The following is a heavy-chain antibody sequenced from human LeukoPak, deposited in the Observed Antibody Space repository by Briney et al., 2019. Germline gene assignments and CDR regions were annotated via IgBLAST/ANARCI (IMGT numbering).Heavy chain of an antibody. Sequence: NSGESLKISCEGSGYTFMKYWIGWVRQMPGKGLEWMGIIHPGDSHTWYSPSFQGQVAISADKSISMAYLQWSSLKASDTAMYFCARQPGMTAKSWYFDLWGRGTLVTVSS. CDR2: IHPGDSHT. CDR1: GYTFMKYW. D-gene: IGHD2-2*01. V-gene: IGHV5-51*01. J-gene: IGHJ2*01. CDR3: ARQPGMTAKSWYFDL.